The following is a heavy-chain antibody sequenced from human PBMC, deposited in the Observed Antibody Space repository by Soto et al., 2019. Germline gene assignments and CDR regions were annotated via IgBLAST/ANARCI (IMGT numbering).Heavy chain of an antibody. CDR2: IYYSGST. CDR3: ARTYGSGSYNWFDP. D-gene: IGHD3-10*01. V-gene: IGHV4-59*01. J-gene: IGHJ5*02. CDR1: GGSISSYY. Sequence: PSETLSLTCTVSGGSISSYYWSWIRQPPGKGLEWIGYIYYSGSTNYNPSLKSRVTISVDTSKNQFSLKLSSVTAADTAVYYCARTYGSGSYNWFDPWGQGTLVTVS.